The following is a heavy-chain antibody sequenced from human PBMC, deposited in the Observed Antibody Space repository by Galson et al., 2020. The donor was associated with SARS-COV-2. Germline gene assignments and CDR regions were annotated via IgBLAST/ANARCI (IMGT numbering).Heavy chain of an antibody. Sequence: TGGSLRLSCAGSGFTFSDYTINWVRQAPGKGLEWVSSISSSRTFIFYSDSVKGRFTISRDDTQNFLYLQMNSLTAEDTAVYYCARDRCTTTSCRRGIDVWGQGTIVTVSS. V-gene: IGHV3-21*01. CDR1: GFTFSDYT. J-gene: IGHJ6*02. CDR2: ISSSRTFI. CDR3: ARDRCTTTSCRRGIDV. D-gene: IGHD1-26*01.